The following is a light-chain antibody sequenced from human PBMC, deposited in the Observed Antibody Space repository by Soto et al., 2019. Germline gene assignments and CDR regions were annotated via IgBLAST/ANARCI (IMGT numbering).Light chain of an antibody. V-gene: IGKV1-5*03. Sequence: DIQMTQSPSTLSASVGDRVTITCRASQSISSWLAWYQQKPGKAPKLLIYKASSLETGVPSRFSGSGSATEFTLTLSSLQPDDFATYYCQQYNSYRRTFGQGTKVEIK. CDR1: QSISSW. CDR3: QQYNSYRRT. CDR2: KAS. J-gene: IGKJ1*01.